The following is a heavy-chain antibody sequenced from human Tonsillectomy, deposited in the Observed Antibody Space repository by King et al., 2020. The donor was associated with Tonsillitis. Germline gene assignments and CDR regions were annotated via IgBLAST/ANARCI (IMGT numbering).Heavy chain of an antibody. Sequence: QLVQSGAEVKKPGASVKVSCKASGYTFSSYTFTSYYMHWVRQAPGQGLEWMGMINPSSDTTTYAQNFQGRVTMTRDTSTSTAYMELSSLRSEDTAVYYCASGYVHDSSGEGWFDPWGQGTLVTVSS. CDR3: ASGYVHDSSGEGWFDP. CDR2: INPSSDTT. J-gene: IGHJ5*02. D-gene: IGHD3-22*01. CDR1: GYTFSSYTFTSYY. V-gene: IGHV1-46*03.